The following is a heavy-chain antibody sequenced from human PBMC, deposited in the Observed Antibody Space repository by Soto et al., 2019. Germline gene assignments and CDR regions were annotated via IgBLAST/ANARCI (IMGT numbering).Heavy chain of an antibody. Sequence: PSETLSLTCAVYGGSFSGYYWSWIRQPPGKGLEWIGEINHSGSTNYNPSLKSRVTISVDTSKNQFSLKLSSVTAADTAVYYCAREVVIRGVTPAFYYYYGMDVWGQGTTVTVSS. D-gene: IGHD3-10*01. J-gene: IGHJ6*02. V-gene: IGHV4-34*01. CDR3: AREVVIRGVTPAFYYYYGMDV. CDR1: GGSFSGYY. CDR2: INHSGST.